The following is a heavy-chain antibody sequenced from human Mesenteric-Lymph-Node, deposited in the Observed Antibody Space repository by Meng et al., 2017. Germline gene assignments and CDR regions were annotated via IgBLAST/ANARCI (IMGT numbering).Heavy chain of an antibody. CDR1: AYTFTASS. J-gene: IGHJ4*02. CDR2: INPTSCGT. CDR3: CKAWAGIGLTV. D-gene: IGHD2-8*01. Sequence: GQVGGSGKAPWDSSETSGSASAYTFTASSIPSVRQGPRQGLGWMGRINPTSCGTNYAQKFPGSDTMPSDTSVSTAYMELSGLTSVYTAVYYWCKAWAGIGLTVWGQGTLVTVSS. V-gene: IGHV1-2*06.